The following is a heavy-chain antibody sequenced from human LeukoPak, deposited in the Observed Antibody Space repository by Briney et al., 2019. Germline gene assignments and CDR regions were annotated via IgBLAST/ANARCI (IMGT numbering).Heavy chain of an antibody. CDR2: ISRSGSSI. Sequence: GGSLRLSCAASGFTFSDYYMSWIRQAPGKGLEWLSYISRSGSSIHYADSVKGRFTISRDNAKNSLYLQMNSLRAEDTAVYYCARDFRDRSMPIEYWGQGTLVSVSS. CDR3: ARDFRDRSMPIEY. CDR1: GFTFSDYY. D-gene: IGHD2/OR15-2a*01. V-gene: IGHV3-11*01. J-gene: IGHJ4*02.